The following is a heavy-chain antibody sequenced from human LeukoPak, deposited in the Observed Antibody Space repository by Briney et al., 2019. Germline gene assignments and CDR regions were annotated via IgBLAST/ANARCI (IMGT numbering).Heavy chain of an antibody. CDR3: VRSRYFDWTTDSPYYFDS. Sequence: ASVKVSCKASGYSFTKYGISWVRQAPGQGLQWMGWIDTYNGNTKHVDKFQGRVTMTTDTSTRTAYMELKSLRSDDTAVYYCVRSRYFDWTTDSPYYFDSWGQGTLVTVSS. D-gene: IGHD3-9*01. J-gene: IGHJ4*02. CDR1: GYSFTKYG. CDR2: IDTYNGNT. V-gene: IGHV1-18*01.